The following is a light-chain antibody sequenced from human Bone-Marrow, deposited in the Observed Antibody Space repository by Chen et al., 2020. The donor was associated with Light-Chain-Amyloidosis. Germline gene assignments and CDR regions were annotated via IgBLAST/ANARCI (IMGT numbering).Light chain of an antibody. CDR3: QVWDRSSDRPV. J-gene: IGLJ3*02. Sequence: SYVLTQPSSVSVAPGQTATIACGGNNIGTTSVHWYQQTPGQAPLLVVYDDSDRPSGIPERVSGSSSVNTATLTSSRVEAGDEADYYCQVWDRSSDRPVFGGGTKLTVL. CDR2: DDS. CDR1: NIGTTS. V-gene: IGLV3-21*02.